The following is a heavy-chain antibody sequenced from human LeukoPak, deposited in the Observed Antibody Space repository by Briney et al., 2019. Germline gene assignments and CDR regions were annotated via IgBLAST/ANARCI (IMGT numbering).Heavy chain of an antibody. J-gene: IGHJ4*02. V-gene: IGHV4-59*01. CDR1: GGSISSYY. D-gene: IGHD6-19*01. CDR2: IYYSGST. Sequence: SETLSLTCTVSGGSISSYYWSWIRQPPGKGLEWIGYIYYSGSTNYNPSLKSRVTISVDTSKNQFSLKLSSVTAADTAVYYCASDSSGWPPSDYWGQGTLVTVSS. CDR3: ASDSSGWPPSDY.